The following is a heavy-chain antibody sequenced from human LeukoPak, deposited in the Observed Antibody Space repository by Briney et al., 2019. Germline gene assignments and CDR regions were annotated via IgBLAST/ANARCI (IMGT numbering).Heavy chain of an antibody. Sequence: GGSLRLSCAASGFTFSSYAMSWVRQAPGKGLEWVSTISGSGGSTYYADSVKGRFTISRDNSKNTLYLHMNSLRAEDTAIYYCAIIGGRTGYRGQGTLVTVSS. CDR2: ISGSGGST. J-gene: IGHJ4*02. D-gene: IGHD4-23*01. V-gene: IGHV3-23*01. CDR1: GFTFSSYA. CDR3: AIIGGRTGY.